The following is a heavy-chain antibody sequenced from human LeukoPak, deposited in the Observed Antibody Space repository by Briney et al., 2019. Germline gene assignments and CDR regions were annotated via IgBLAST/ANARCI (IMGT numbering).Heavy chain of an antibody. CDR1: GGSFSGYY. Sequence: SETLSLTCAVYGGSFSGYYWGWIRQPPGKGLEWIGEINHSGSTNYNPSLKSRVTISVDTSKNQFSLKLSSVTAADTAVYYCARWGRSYYYDSSGFDIWGQGTMVTVSS. V-gene: IGHV4-34*01. CDR3: ARWGRSYYYDSSGFDI. D-gene: IGHD3-22*01. J-gene: IGHJ3*02. CDR2: INHSGST.